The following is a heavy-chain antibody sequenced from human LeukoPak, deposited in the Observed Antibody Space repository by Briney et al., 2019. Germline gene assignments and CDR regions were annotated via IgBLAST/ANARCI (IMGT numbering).Heavy chain of an antibody. J-gene: IGHJ5*02. CDR1: GGSISGSSYY. V-gene: IGHV4-39*07. CDR3: ARDRVQLGFDP. CDR2: IYYSGST. Sequence: PSETLSLTCTVSGGSISGSSYYWGWIRQPPGKGLEWIGSIYYSGSTNYNPSLKSRVTISVDTSKNQFSLKLSSVTAADTAVYYCARDRVQLGFDPWGQGILVTVSS. D-gene: IGHD1-1*01.